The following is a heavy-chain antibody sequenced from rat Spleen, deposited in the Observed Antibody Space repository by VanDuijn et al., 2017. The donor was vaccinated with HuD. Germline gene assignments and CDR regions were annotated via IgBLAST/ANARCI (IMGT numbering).Heavy chain of an antibody. CDR2: INTGGGNT. Sequence: EVQLVESGGGLVQPGRSLKLSCAASGFTFSNYYMAWVRQAPTKGLEWVASINTGGGNTYYRDSVKGRFTISRDNAKNTLYLQMDSLRSEDTATYYCARLNIYYYVGSSDYGYFDCWGPGTMVTVSS. J-gene: IGHJ1*01. CDR1: GFTFSNYY. V-gene: IGHV5-25*01. CDR3: ARLNIYYYVGSSDYGYFDC. D-gene: IGHD1-12*02.